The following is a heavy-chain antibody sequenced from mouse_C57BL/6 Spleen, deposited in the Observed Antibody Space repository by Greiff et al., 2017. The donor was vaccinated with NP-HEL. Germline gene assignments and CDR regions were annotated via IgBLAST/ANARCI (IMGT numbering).Heavy chain of an antibody. J-gene: IGHJ1*03. CDR2: IDPSDSYT. Sequence: QVQLQQPGAELVKPGASVKLSCKASGYTFTSYWMQWVKQRPGQGLEWIGEIDPSDSYTNYNQKFKGKATLTVDTSSSTAYMQLSSLTSEDSAVYYCARSRIITTVVADFDVWGTGTTVTVSS. CDR1: GYTFTSYW. D-gene: IGHD1-1*01. V-gene: IGHV1-50*01. CDR3: ARSRIITTVVADFDV.